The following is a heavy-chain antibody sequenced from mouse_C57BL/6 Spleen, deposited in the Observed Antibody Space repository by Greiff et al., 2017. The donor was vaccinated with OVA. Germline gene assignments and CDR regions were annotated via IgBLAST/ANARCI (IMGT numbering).Heavy chain of an antibody. J-gene: IGHJ4*01. CDR1: GFTFSDYY. V-gene: IGHV5-12*01. Sequence: EVKLMESGGGLVQPGGSLKLSCAASGFTFSDYYMYWVRQTPEKRLEWVAYISNGGGSTYYPDTVKGRFTISRDNAKNTLYLQMSRLKSEDTAMYYCARHDYAGYYAMDYWGQGTSVTVSS. CDR2: ISNGGGST. D-gene: IGHD2-4*01. CDR3: ARHDYAGYYAMDY.